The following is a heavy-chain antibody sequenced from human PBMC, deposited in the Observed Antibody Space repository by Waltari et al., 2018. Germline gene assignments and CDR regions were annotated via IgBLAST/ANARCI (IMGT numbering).Heavy chain of an antibody. Sequence: EVQLVESGGGLVQPGGSLRLSCAASGFTFSSYSMNWVRQAPGKGLEWVSYISSSSSTIYYADSVKGRFTISRDNAKNPLYLQMNSLRAEDTAVYYCARDKGRRGDRGFDYWGQGTLVTVSS. J-gene: IGHJ4*02. CDR1: GFTFSSYS. D-gene: IGHD2-21*02. V-gene: IGHV3-48*04. CDR3: ARDKGRRGDRGFDY. CDR2: ISSSSSTI.